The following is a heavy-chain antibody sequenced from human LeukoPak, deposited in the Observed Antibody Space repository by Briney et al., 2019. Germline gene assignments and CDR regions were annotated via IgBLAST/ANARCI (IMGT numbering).Heavy chain of an antibody. V-gene: IGHV1-18*01. CDR3: ARGGDYYGSGSPDAFDI. CDR1: GYTFTSYG. D-gene: IGHD3-10*01. Sequence: ASVKVSCKASGYTFTSYGISWVRQAPGQGLEWMGWISAYSGNTNYAQKLQGRVTMTTDTSTSTAYMELRSLRSDDTAVYYCARGGDYYGSGSPDAFDIWGQGTMVTVSS. CDR2: ISAYSGNT. J-gene: IGHJ3*02.